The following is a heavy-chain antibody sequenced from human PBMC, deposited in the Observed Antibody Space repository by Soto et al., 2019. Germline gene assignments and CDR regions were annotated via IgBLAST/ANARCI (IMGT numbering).Heavy chain of an antibody. CDR1: GGTFSSYA. CDR3: ASALLWLRGARRYYGMDV. D-gene: IGHD3-10*01. CDR2: IIPIFGTA. Sequence: SVKVSCKASGGTFSSYAISWVRQAPGQGLEWMGGIIPIFGTANYAQKFQGRVTITADKSTSTAYMELSSLRSEDTAVYYCASALLWLRGARRYYGMDVWGQGTTVTVSS. J-gene: IGHJ6*02. V-gene: IGHV1-69*06.